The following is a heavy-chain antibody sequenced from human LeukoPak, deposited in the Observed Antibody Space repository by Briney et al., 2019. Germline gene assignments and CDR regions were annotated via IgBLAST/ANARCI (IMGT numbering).Heavy chain of an antibody. CDR3: ARYYIAVAGTHFDY. V-gene: IGHV4-39*07. CDR1: GGSISSSSYY. CDR2: IYYSGST. Sequence: SETLSLTCTVSGGSISSSSYYWGWIRQPPGKGLEWIGSIYYSGSTYYNPSLKSRVTISVDTSKNQFSLKLSSVTAADTAVYYCARYYIAVAGTHFDYWGQGTLVTVSS. D-gene: IGHD6-19*01. J-gene: IGHJ4*02.